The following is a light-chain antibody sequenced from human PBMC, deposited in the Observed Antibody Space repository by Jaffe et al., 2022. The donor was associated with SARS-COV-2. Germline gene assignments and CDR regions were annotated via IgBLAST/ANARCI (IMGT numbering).Light chain of an antibody. CDR2: QYT. V-gene: IGLV3-1*01. CDR3: QAWDSSTRDVV. CDR1: NLGPKY. J-gene: IGLJ2*01. Sequence: SYELTQPPSVSVSPGQTASITCSGDNLGPKYTCWYQQKPGQSPVLVIYQYTKRPSGIPERFSGSNSGNTATLTISGTQSMDEADYYCQAWDSSTRDVVFGGGTKLTVL.